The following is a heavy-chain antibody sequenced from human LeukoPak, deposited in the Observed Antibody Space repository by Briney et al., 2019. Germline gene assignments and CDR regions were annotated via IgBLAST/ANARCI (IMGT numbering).Heavy chain of an antibody. J-gene: IGHJ4*02. CDR3: ARVLKYDYVWGSYRDFDY. Sequence: ASVKVSCKASGYTFTSYGISWMRQAPGQGLEWMGWISAYNGNTNYAQKLQGRVTMTTDTSTSTAYMELRSLRSDDTAVYYCARVLKYDYVWGSYRDFDYWGQGTLVTVSS. D-gene: IGHD3-16*02. CDR1: GYTFTSYG. CDR2: ISAYNGNT. V-gene: IGHV1-18*01.